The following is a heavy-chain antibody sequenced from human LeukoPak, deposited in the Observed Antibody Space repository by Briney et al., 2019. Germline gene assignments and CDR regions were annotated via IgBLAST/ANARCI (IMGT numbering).Heavy chain of an antibody. CDR2: IYHSGST. CDR1: GYSISSGYY. D-gene: IGHD6-6*01. Sequence: PSETLSLTCAVSGYSISSGYYWGWIRQPPGKGLEWIGSIYHSGSTYYNPSLKSRVTISIDTSKNHFSLKLSSVTAADTAVYYCARWGRSSRYFDYWGQGTLVTVSS. V-gene: IGHV4-38-2*01. J-gene: IGHJ4*02. CDR3: ARWGRSSRYFDY.